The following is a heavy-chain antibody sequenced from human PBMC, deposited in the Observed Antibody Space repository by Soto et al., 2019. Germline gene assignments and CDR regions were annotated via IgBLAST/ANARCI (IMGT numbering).Heavy chain of an antibody. CDR2: IRAYNGNT. J-gene: IGHJ4*02. CDR3: ARDAPPADY. V-gene: IGHV1-18*01. Sequence: QVQLVQSGAEVKKPGASVKVSCKASGYTFTSYGISWERQAPGQELEWMGWIRAYNGNTNYPQKFQGRVTMTTDTSTSTAYMEPRSLSSDDTAVYYCARDAPPADYWGQGTLVTVSS. CDR1: GYTFTSYG.